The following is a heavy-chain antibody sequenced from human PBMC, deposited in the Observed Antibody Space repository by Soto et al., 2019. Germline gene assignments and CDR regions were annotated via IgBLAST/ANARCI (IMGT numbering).Heavy chain of an antibody. V-gene: IGHV1-2*02. D-gene: IGHD1-26*01. CDR1: GYTFTDYH. CDR3: ARVPILGPTGDFDY. J-gene: IGHJ4*02. Sequence: QVHLVQSGAEVKRPGDSVKVSCQASGYTFTDYHIHWVRQAPGQGLEWMGRVTPRSGEVYYSPKFQGRVTLTRDTSISTAYMELTTLKFDDTAVCYCARVPILGPTGDFDYWGQGTLATVSS. CDR2: VTPRSGEV.